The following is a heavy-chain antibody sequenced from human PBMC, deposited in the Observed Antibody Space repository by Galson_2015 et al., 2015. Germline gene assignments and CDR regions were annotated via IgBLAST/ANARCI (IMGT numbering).Heavy chain of an antibody. Sequence: SLRLSCAASGFTVSSNYMSWVRQAPGKGLEWVSVIYSGGSTYYADSVKGRCTISRDNSKNTLYLQMNSLRAEDTAVYYCARDMGYYYDSSGYWGAFEIWCQGTMVTVSS. CDR1: GFTVSSNY. V-gene: IGHV3-66*02. CDR3: ARDMGYYYDSSGYWGAFEI. CDR2: IYSGGST. J-gene: IGHJ3*02. D-gene: IGHD3-22*01.